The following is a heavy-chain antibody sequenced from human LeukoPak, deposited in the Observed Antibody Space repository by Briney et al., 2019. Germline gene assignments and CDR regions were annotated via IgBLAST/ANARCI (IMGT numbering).Heavy chain of an antibody. Sequence: PGGSLRLSCAASGFTFSSYAMSWVRQAPGKGLEWVSAISGSGGSTYYADSVKGRFTISRDNSKNTLYLQMNSLRAEDTAVYYCARVLDLSKRGLDAFDIWGQGTMVTVSS. J-gene: IGHJ3*02. D-gene: IGHD3-16*01. CDR1: GFTFSSYA. CDR2: ISGSGGST. CDR3: ARVLDLSKRGLDAFDI. V-gene: IGHV3-23*01.